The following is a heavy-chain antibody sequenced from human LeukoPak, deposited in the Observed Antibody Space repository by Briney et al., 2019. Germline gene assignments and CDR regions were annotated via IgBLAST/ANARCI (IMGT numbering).Heavy chain of an antibody. CDR3: ARDQSYSSSPGVCDY. V-gene: IGHV3-21*01. Sequence: GGSLRLSCAASGFTFSSYSMNWVRQAPGKGLEWVSSISSSSSYIYYADSVKGRFTISRDNAKNSLYLQMNSLRAEDTAVYYCARDQSYSSSPGVCDYWGQGTLVTVSS. J-gene: IGHJ4*02. D-gene: IGHD6-6*01. CDR2: ISSSSSYI. CDR1: GFTFSSYS.